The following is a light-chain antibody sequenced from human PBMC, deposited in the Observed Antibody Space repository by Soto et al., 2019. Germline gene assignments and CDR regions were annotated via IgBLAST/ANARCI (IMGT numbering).Light chain of an antibody. V-gene: IGKV3-11*01. Sequence: EIVLTHAPGALSLAPGERATLPGRGSQIVKSSYLAWYQHKPGQAPRLLIYDASNRATGIPVRFSGSGSGTDFTLTLSSLEPEDFAVYYCQQRSNWPPLTFGGGTKVDIK. J-gene: IGKJ4*01. CDR1: QIVKSSY. CDR3: QQRSNWPPLT. CDR2: DAS.